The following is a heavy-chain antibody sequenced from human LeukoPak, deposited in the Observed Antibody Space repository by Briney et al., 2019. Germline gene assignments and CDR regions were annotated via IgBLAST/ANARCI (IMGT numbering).Heavy chain of an antibody. CDR2: INTNTGNP. CDR3: ARRYYDSSGYYYLLDPYYYYYMDV. J-gene: IGHJ6*03. D-gene: IGHD3-22*01. Sequence: ASVKVSCKASGYTFTSYAMNWVRQAPGQGLEWMGWINTNTGNPTYAQGFTGRFVFSLDTSVSTAYLQISSLKAEDTAVYYCARRYYDSSGYYYLLDPYYYYYMDVWGKGTTVTVSS. CDR1: GYTFTSYA. V-gene: IGHV7-4-1*02.